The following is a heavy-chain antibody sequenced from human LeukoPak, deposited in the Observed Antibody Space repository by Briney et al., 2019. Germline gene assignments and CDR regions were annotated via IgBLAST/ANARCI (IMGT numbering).Heavy chain of an antibody. CDR3: ARFEFSRVWFGTDY. Sequence: SVNVSCKASGYTFTSYGISWVRRAPGQPREGIGWIRAYNRNTNYAQKLQGRVTMTTDTSTSTAYMELRSLRSDDTAVYYCARFEFSRVWFGTDYWGQGTLVTVSS. D-gene: IGHD3-10*01. CDR2: IRAYNRNT. J-gene: IGHJ4*02. V-gene: IGHV1-18*01. CDR1: GYTFTSYG.